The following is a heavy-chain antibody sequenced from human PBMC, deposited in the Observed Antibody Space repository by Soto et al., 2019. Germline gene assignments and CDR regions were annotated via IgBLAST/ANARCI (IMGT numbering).Heavy chain of an antibody. CDR2: IYYSGST. CDR3: ARRIAAAGYGYFDL. D-gene: IGHD6-13*01. J-gene: IGHJ2*01. Sequence: QLQLQESGPGLVKPSETLSLTCTVSGGSISSSSYYWGWIRQPPGKGLEWIGSIYYSGSTYYNPSLKSRVTISVDTSKNQFSLKLSSVTAADTAVYYCARRIAAAGYGYFDLWGRGTLVTVSS. V-gene: IGHV4-39*01. CDR1: GGSISSSSYY.